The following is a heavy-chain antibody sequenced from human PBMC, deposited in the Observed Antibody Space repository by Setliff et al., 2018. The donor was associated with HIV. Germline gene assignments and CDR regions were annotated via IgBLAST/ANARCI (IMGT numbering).Heavy chain of an antibody. CDR1: GYTFTDYF. D-gene: IGHD1-1*01. CDR3: ARQLSNSFDY. CDR2: ISPNNGDT. Sequence: ASVKVSCKASGYTFTDYFMHWVRQAPGQGLEWMGWISPNNGDTTIPQRFQVRVTMTSDTSINTAYLELSNLRSDDTAVYYCARQLSNSFDYWGQGALVTVSS. V-gene: IGHV1-2*02. J-gene: IGHJ4*02.